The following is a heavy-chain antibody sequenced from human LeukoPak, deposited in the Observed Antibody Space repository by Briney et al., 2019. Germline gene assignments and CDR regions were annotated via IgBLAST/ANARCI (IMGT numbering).Heavy chain of an antibody. J-gene: IGHJ5*02. CDR2: IYTSGST. D-gene: IGHD2-15*01. Sequence: PSETLSLTCTVSGGLISNYYRSWVRQPAGKGLEWIGRIYTSGSTNYNPSLKSRVTISVDKSKNQFHQNLSSVPAAITAHYYIAGCYWYCSHASVYHGWFDPWGQGTLVTVSS. CDR3: AGCYWYCSHASVYHGWFDP. CDR1: GGLISNYY. V-gene: IGHV4-4*07.